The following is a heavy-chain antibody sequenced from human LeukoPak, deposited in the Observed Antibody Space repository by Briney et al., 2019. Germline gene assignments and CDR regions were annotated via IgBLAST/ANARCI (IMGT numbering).Heavy chain of an antibody. Sequence: PGGSLRLSCAASGFTFSSYSMNWVRQAPGKGLEWVAVISYDGSNKYYADSVKGRFTISRDNSKNTLYLQMNSLRAEDTAVYYCARDNPSGYGMDVWGQGTTVTVSS. CDR1: GFTFSSYS. V-gene: IGHV3-30*03. CDR2: ISYDGSNK. CDR3: ARDNPSGYGMDV. J-gene: IGHJ6*02. D-gene: IGHD1-14*01.